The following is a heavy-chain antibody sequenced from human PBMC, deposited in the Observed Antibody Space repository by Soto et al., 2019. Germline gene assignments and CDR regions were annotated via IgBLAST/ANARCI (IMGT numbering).Heavy chain of an antibody. CDR3: ARSEWLRIRAPGYFDY. J-gene: IGHJ4*02. CDR1: GGSISSGGYY. D-gene: IGHD5-12*01. CDR2: IYYSGST. Sequence: SETLSLTCTVSGGSISSGGYYWSWIRQHPGKGLEWIGYIYYSGSTYYNPSLKSRVTISVDTSKNQFSLKLSSVTAADTAVYYCARSEWLRIRAPGYFDYWGKGTLVTVSS. V-gene: IGHV4-31*03.